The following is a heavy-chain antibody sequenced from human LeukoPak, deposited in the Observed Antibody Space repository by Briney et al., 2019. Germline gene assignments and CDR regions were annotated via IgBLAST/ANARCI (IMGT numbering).Heavy chain of an antibody. CDR2: INPNSGGT. V-gene: IGHV1-2*02. Sequence: EASVKVSCKASGYTFTGYYMHWVRQAPGQGLEWMGWINPNSGGTNYAQKFQGRVTMTRDTSISTAYMELRSLRSDDTAVYYCARFYRESDIVVVPAAEGFDYWGQGTLVTVSS. D-gene: IGHD2-2*01. J-gene: IGHJ4*02. CDR3: ARFYRESDIVVVPAAEGFDY. CDR1: GYTFTGYY.